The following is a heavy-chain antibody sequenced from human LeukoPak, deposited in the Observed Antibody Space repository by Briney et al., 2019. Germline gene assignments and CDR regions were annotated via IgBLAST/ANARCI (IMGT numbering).Heavy chain of an antibody. J-gene: IGHJ4*02. D-gene: IGHD5-18*01. CDR2: ISAYNGNT. V-gene: IGHV1-18*01. CDR1: GYTFTSYG. CDR3: ATASGNTAMVTLPYPDY. Sequence: ASVKVSCKASGYTFTSYGISWVRQAPGQGLEWMGWISAYNGNTNYAQKLQGRVTMTTDTSTSTAYMELRSLRSDDTAVYYCATASGNTAMVTLPYPDYWGQGTLVTVSS.